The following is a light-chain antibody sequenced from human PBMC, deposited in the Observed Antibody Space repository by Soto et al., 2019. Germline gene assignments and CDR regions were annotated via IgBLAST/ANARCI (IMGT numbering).Light chain of an antibody. Sequence: DIQMTHSPSSLSASVLDRVTITFLTSQSVSGYLNWYQQEPGKATKLLIYAESSLQSGVPSRFSGSGSGTDFSLTIRSLQHEDFETYYCQQTYTSPRKCGQGTKVDIK. J-gene: IGKJ1*01. V-gene: IGKV1-39*01. CDR1: QSVSGY. CDR3: QQTYTSPRK. CDR2: AES.